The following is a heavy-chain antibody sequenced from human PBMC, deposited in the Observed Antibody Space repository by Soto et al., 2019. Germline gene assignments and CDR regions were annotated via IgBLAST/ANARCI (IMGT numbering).Heavy chain of an antibody. CDR1: GYTFTSYY. J-gene: IGHJ5*02. CDR2: INPSGGST. Sequence: ASVKVSCKASGYTFTSYYMHWVRQAPGQGLEWMGIINPSGGSTSYAQKFQGRVTMTRDTSTSTVYMELSSLRSEDTAVYYCARDGGTIFGVAHSNWFDPWGQGTLVTVSS. D-gene: IGHD3-3*01. V-gene: IGHV1-46*01. CDR3: ARDGGTIFGVAHSNWFDP.